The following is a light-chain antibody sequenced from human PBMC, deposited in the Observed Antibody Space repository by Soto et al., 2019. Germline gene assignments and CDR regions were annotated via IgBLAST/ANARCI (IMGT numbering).Light chain of an antibody. CDR3: QVWDISSGHVV. V-gene: IGLV3-21*01. CDR2: YDS. Sequence: SYELTQPPSVSVAPGKTASVACGGSNIGSKSVHGYQKKSGQAPVLVMYYDSDRPSGIPERFSGSNSGNTATLTISRVDAGDEADYYCQVWDISSGHVVFGGGTKLTVL. CDR1: NIGSKS. J-gene: IGLJ3*02.